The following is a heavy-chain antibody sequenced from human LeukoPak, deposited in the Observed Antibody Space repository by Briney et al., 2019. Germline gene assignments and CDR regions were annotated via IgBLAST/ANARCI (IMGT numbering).Heavy chain of an antibody. D-gene: IGHD6-13*01. CDR1: GFTFDDYA. J-gene: IGHJ4*02. Sequence: GRSLRLSCAASGFTFDDYAMHWVRQAPGKGLEWVSGISWNSGSIGYADSVKGRFTISRDNAKNSLYLQMNSLRAEDTALYYCAKDLTYSSSFVDYWGQGTLVTVSS. V-gene: IGHV3-9*01. CDR2: ISWNSGSI. CDR3: AKDLTYSSSFVDY.